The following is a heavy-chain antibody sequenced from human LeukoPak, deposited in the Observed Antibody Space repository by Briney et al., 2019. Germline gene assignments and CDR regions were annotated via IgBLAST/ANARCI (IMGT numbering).Heavy chain of an antibody. CDR1: GGSISSYY. D-gene: IGHD6-19*01. CDR3: ARDRSTGYDY. V-gene: IGHV4-59*12. J-gene: IGHJ4*02. CDR2: IYYSGST. Sequence: SETLSLTCTVSGGSISSYYWSWIRQPPGKGLEWIGYIYYSGSTYYNPSLKSRVTISVDTSKNQFSLKLSSVTAADTAVYYCARDRSTGYDYWGQGTLVTVSS.